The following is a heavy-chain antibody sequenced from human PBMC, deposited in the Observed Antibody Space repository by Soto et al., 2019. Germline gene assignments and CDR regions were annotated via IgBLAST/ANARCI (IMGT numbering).Heavy chain of an antibody. CDR2: IYHSGST. J-gene: IGHJ2*01. CDR1: SGSISSSNW. D-gene: IGHD3-3*01. CDR3: ARDKRPDYDFWSGYYENWYFDL. V-gene: IGHV4-4*02. Sequence: QVQLQESGPGLVKPSGTLSLTCAVSSGSISSSNWWSWVRQPPGKGLEWIGEIYHSGSTNYNPSLKSRVTISVDKSKNQFSLKLSSVTAADTAVYYCARDKRPDYDFWSGYYENWYFDLWGRGTLVTVSS.